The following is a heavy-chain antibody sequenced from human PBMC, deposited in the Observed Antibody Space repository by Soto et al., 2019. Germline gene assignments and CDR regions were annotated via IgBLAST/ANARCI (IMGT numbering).Heavy chain of an antibody. J-gene: IGHJ5*02. CDR2: IYYSENT. Sequence: LSLTCTVSGVSISSGDYYWSWIRQPPGKGLEWIGYIYYSENTYSNPSLKSRVTISVDTSKNQFSLKLSSVTAADTAVYYCARISWFGELLPGWFDPWGQGTLVTVSS. D-gene: IGHD3-10*01. CDR1: GVSISSGDYY. V-gene: IGHV4-30-4*01. CDR3: ARISWFGELLPGWFDP.